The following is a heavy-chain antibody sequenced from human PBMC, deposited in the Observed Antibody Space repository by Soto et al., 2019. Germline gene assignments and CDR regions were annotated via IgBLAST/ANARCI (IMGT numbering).Heavy chain of an antibody. Sequence: AETLSLTCAVSGYSISSGYYWGWIRQPPGKGLEWIGSIYRSGSTYYNPSLKSRVTISVDTSKNQFSLKLSSVTAADTAVYYCARDLPDCSTSCYTKYNWFDPWGQGTLVTVS. D-gene: IGHD2-2*02. V-gene: IGHV4-38-2*02. CDR1: GYSISSGYY. J-gene: IGHJ5*02. CDR2: IYRSGST. CDR3: ARDLPDCSTSCYTKYNWFDP.